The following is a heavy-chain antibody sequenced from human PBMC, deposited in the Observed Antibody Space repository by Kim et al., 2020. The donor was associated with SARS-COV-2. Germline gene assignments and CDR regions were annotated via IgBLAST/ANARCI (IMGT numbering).Heavy chain of an antibody. CDR2: INHSGST. Sequence: SETLSLTCAVYGGSFSGYYWSWIRQPPGKGLEWIGEINHSGSTNYNPSLKSRVTISVDTSKNQFSLKLSSVTAADTALYYCARWYDSSGYYSLGWGQGTLVTVSS. CDR3: ARWYDSSGYYSLG. V-gene: IGHV4-34*01. D-gene: IGHD3-22*01. CDR1: GGSFSGYY. J-gene: IGHJ4*02.